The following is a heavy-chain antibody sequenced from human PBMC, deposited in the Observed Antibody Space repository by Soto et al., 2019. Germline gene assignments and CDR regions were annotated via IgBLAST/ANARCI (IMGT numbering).Heavy chain of an antibody. J-gene: IGHJ4*02. CDR1: GYTFTSYA. V-gene: IGHV1-3*01. CDR3: ARDGPTNYDILTGYLGY. D-gene: IGHD3-9*01. CDR2: INAGNGNT. Sequence: ASVKVSCKASGYTFTSYAMHWVRQAPGQRLEWMGWINAGNGNTKYSQKFQGRVTITRDTSASTAYMELSSLRSEDTAVYYCARDGPTNYDILTGYLGYWGQGTLVTVSS.